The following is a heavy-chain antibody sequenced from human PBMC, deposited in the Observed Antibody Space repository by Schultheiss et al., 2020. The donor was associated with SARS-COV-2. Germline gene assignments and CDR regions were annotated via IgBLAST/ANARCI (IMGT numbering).Heavy chain of an antibody. D-gene: IGHD6-19*01. Sequence: SETLSLTCAVYGGSFSGYYWSWIRQPPGKGLEWIGYIYYNGNTYYNPSLKSRVSISVDTSKNQFSLKLTSVTAADTAVYYCARYSGGPNWFDPWGQGTLVTVSS. CDR3: ARYSGGPNWFDP. CDR2: IYYNGNT. CDR1: GGSFSGYY. V-gene: IGHV4-34*09. J-gene: IGHJ5*02.